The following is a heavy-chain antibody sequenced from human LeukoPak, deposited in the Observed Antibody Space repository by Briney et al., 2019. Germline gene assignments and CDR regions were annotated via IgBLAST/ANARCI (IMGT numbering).Heavy chain of an antibody. D-gene: IGHD2-2*03. J-gene: IGHJ4*02. V-gene: IGHV4-59*08. CDR2: IYYSGST. CDR1: GGSISSYY. CDR3: ARHSRLDKSSLSWADY. Sequence: SETLSLTCTVSGGSISSYYWSWIRQPPGKGLEWIGYIYYSGSTNYNPSLKGRVTISVDTSKNQFSLKLSSVTAADTAVYYCARHSRLDKSSLSWADYWGQGTLVTVSS.